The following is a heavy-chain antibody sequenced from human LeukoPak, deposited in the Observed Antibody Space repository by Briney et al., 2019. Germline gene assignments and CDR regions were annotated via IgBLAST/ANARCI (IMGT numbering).Heavy chain of an antibody. CDR3: TRDRGHGFDFDI. CDR1: RFTFSTYW. J-gene: IGHJ3*02. CDR2: IKQDGSEK. Sequence: PGGSLRLSCVASRFTFSTYWMSWVRQAPGKGLQWVANIKQDGSEKYYVDSVKGRFTISRDNAKKSLYLQMNSLRAEDTAVYYCTRDRGHGFDFDIWGQGTTVTVSS. V-gene: IGHV3-7*01. D-gene: IGHD3-10*01.